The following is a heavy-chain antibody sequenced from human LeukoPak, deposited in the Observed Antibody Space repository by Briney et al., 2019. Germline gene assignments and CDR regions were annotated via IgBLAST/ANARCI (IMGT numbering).Heavy chain of an antibody. CDR2: IYPGDSDT. Sequence: GESLQISCKGSGYSFSTYWIGWVRPMPGKGLEWTGIIYPGDSDTRYSPSFQGQVTISADKSISTAYLQWSSLKASDSAMYYCARHRASGSGSYYIRYFDYWGQGTLVTVSS. V-gene: IGHV5-51*01. CDR1: GYSFSTYW. CDR3: ARHRASGSGSYYIRYFDY. J-gene: IGHJ4*02. D-gene: IGHD3-10*01.